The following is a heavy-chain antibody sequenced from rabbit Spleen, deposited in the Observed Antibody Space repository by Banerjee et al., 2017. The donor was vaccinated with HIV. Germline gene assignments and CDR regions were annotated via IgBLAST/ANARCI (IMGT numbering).Heavy chain of an antibody. D-gene: IGHD7-1*01. V-gene: IGHV1S47*01. CDR3: VRDQAGYAGYGPYYFNL. Sequence: QEQLVESGGGLVKLGESRKLPCKASDFDFVGYGLAGSRRPPGKGLEWIGYIDPLFGSTYYANWVNGRFTISRHNAQNTLYLQLSSLTAADTATYFCVRDQAGYAGYGPYYFNLWGPGTLVTVS. J-gene: IGHJ4*01. CDR1: DFDFVGYG. CDR2: IDPLFGST.